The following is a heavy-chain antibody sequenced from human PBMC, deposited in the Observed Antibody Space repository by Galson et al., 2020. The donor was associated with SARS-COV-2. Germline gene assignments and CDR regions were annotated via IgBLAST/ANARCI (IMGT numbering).Heavy chain of an antibody. CDR1: GYTFTGYY. CDR2: INPNSGGT. J-gene: IGHJ4*02. CDR3: ARAEYYYGSGTIDY. Sequence: GESLKISCKASGYTFTGYYMHWVRQAPGQGLEWMGWINPNSGGTNYAQKFQGRVTMTRDTSISTAYMELSRLRSDDTAVYYCARAEYYYGSGTIDYWGQGTRVSVSS. V-gene: IGHV1-2*02. D-gene: IGHD3-10*01.